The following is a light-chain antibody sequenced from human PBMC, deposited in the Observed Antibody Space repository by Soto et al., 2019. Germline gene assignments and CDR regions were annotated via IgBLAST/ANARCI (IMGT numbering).Light chain of an antibody. CDR1: QNINNY. J-gene: IGKJ4*01. CDR2: AAS. CDR3: QKYNSAPLT. V-gene: IGKV1-39*01. Sequence: DIQMTQSPSSLSASVGDRVTITCRTSQNINNYLNWYQQKPGKAPELLIFAASSLQSGVPSRFSGSGSGTDFTLTISSLQPEDVATYYCQKYNSAPLTFGGGTKVDIK.